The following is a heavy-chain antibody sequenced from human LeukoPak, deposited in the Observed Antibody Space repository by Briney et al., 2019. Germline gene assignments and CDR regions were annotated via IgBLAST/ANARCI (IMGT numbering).Heavy chain of an antibody. V-gene: IGHV3-23*01. CDR1: GFTFGSYA. J-gene: IGHJ3*02. D-gene: IGHD3-3*01. CDR2: ISGSGAST. Sequence: GGSLRLSCAASGFTFGSYAMSWVRQAPGKGLEWVSSISGSGASTYYADSLKGRFTISRDNSHSTVYLQVNNLRVEDTAVYYCANWAPFWSGYPLDIWGQGTMVTVSS. CDR3: ANWAPFWSGYPLDI.